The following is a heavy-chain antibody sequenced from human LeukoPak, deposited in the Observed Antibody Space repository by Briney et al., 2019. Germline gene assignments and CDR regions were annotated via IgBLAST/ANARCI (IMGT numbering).Heavy chain of an antibody. V-gene: IGHV4-39*02. Sequence: SETLSLTCTVSGGSISSSSYYWGWIRQPPGTGLEWIGSIYYSGSTYYNPSLKSRVTISVDTSKNQFSLKLSSVTAADTAVYYCARDSTTTVGWFGPWGQGTLVAVSS. CDR2: IYYSGST. CDR1: GGSISSSSYY. CDR3: ARDSTTTVGWFGP. J-gene: IGHJ5*02. D-gene: IGHD4-23*01.